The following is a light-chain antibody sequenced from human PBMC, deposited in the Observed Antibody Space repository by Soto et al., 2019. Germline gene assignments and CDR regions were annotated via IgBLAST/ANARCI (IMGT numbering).Light chain of an antibody. V-gene: IGKV3-20*01. CDR2: GAS. CDR3: QQYGSSPTT. Sequence: EIVLTQSPGTLSLSPVERATLSFSASQSVSSSYLAWYQQKPGQAPRLLIYGASSRATGIPDRFSGSGSGTDFTLTISRLEPEDFAVYYCQQYGSSPTTCGQGTKGDI. CDR1: QSVSSSY. J-gene: IGKJ1*01.